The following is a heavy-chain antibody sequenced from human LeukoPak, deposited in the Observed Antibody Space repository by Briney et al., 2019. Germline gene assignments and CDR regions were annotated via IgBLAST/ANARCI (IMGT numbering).Heavy chain of an antibody. J-gene: IGHJ5*02. Sequence: GGSLRLSCAASGFTFSSYAMSWVRQAPEKGLEWVSAIRASGGTAYYADSVKGRFTISGDNSKNTLYLQMNSLRAEDTAVYYCARDAGGRTQREGWFDPWGQGTLVTVSS. D-gene: IGHD1-26*01. CDR2: IRASGGTA. CDR1: GFTFSSYA. CDR3: ARDAGGRTQREGWFDP. V-gene: IGHV3-23*01.